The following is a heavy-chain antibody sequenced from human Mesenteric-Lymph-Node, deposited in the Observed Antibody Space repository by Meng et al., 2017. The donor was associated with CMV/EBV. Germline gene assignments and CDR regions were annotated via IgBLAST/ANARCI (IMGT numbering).Heavy chain of an antibody. V-gene: IGHV3-11*06. D-gene: IGHD2-21*02. Sequence: SGCTFSDYYMSWIRQAPGKGLEWVSYISSSSSYTNYADSVKGRFTISRDNAKNSLYLQMNSLRAEDTAVYYCARDGPYCGGDCYNFDYWGQGTLVTVSS. CDR2: ISSSSSYT. J-gene: IGHJ4*02. CDR3: ARDGPYCGGDCYNFDY. CDR1: GCTFSDYY.